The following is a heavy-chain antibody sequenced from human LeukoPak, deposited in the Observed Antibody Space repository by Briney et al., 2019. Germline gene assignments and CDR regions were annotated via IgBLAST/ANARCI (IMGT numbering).Heavy chain of an antibody. CDR1: GGSISSYY. V-gene: IGHV4-59*12. CDR2: FYHNGIT. J-gene: IGHJ4*02. Sequence: SETLSLTCTVSGGSISSYYWNWIRQPPGKGLEWIGYFYHNGITYYNPSLKSRVTISVDTSKNQFSLKLSSVTAADTAVYYCARGDYYGSGSRYFDYWGQGTLVTSPQ. D-gene: IGHD3-10*01. CDR3: ARGDYYGSGSRYFDY.